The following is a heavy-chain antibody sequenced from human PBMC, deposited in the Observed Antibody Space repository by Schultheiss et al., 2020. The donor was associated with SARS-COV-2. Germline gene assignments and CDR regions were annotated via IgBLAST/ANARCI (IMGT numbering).Heavy chain of an antibody. CDR2: INHSGST. V-gene: IGHV4-34*01. J-gene: IGHJ4*02. CDR1: GGSISSYY. D-gene: IGHD6-19*01. CDR3: ARGPGYSSGWSDY. Sequence: SETLSLTCTVSGGSISSYYWSWIRQPPGKGLEWIGEINHSGSTNYNPSLKSRVTISVDTSKNQFSLKLSSVTAADTAVYYCARGPGYSSGWSDYWGQGTLVTVSS.